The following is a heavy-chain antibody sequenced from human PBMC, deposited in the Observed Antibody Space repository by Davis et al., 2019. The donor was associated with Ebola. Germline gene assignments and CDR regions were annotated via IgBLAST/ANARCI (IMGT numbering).Heavy chain of an antibody. J-gene: IGHJ4*02. CDR3: ARDSDDYCFDY. Sequence: GESLKISCAASGFTFSSYAMHWVRQAPGRGLEWVAFVRSHGSDDHYADSVKGRFTISRDNSKNTLYLQMNSLRPEDTAVYYCARDSDDYCFDYWGQETLVTVSS. D-gene: IGHD2-21*02. CDR2: VRSHGSDD. CDR1: GFTFSSYA. V-gene: IGHV3-30*02.